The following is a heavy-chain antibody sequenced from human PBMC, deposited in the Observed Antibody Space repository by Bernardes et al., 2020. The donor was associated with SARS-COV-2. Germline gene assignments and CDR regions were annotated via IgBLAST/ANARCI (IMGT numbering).Heavy chain of an antibody. J-gene: IGHJ6*03. CDR2: ISAYNGNT. CDR1: GYTFTSYG. Sequence: ASVKVSCKASGYTFTSYGISWVRQAPGQGLEWMGWISAYNGNTNYAQKLQGRVTMTTDTSTSTAYMELRSLRSDDTAVYYCARDNRGGFRIFGVGYYMDVWGKGTTVTVSS. D-gene: IGHD3-3*01. CDR3: ARDNRGGFRIFGVGYYMDV. V-gene: IGHV1-18*01.